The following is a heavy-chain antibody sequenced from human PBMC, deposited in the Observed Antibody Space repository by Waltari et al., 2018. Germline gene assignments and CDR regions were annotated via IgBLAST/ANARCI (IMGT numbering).Heavy chain of an antibody. Sequence: QVQLQESGPGLVKPSETLSLTCTVSGGSISSHYWSWIRQPPGKGLEWIGYIYYSGSTNYNPSLKSRVTISVDTSENQFSLKLSSVTAADTAVYYCARALDSSGWYGGWYFDYWGQGTLVTVSS. CDR3: ARALDSSGWYGGWYFDY. D-gene: IGHD6-19*01. CDR1: GGSISSHY. V-gene: IGHV4-59*11. J-gene: IGHJ4*02. CDR2: IYYSGST.